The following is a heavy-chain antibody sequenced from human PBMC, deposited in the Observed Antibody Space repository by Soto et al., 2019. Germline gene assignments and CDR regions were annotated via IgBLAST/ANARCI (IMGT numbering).Heavy chain of an antibody. CDR2: INPSGGST. CDR3: PSSSWYVDYYYGMDV. CDR1: GYTFTSYY. V-gene: IGHV1-46*03. D-gene: IGHD6-13*01. J-gene: IGHJ6*02. Sequence: QVQLVKSGAEVKKPGASVKVSCKASGYTFTSYYMHWVRQAPGQELEWMGIINPSGGSTSYAQKFHGRVTMTRDTSTSTVYMELSSLRSEVTAVYYCPSSSWYVDYYYGMDVWGQGTTVTVS.